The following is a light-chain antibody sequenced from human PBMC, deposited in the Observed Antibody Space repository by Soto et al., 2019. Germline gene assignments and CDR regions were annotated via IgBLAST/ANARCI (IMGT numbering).Light chain of an antibody. CDR1: QSVSAW. V-gene: IGKV1-5*03. CDR2: KAS. J-gene: IGKJ1*01. Sequence: DIQITQSPSTLSASVGDRVAITCRTSQSVSAWLAWYQQKPGKAPKLLIYKASTLESGVPSRFSGCGTETEFTLTISSLQPDDFATYYCQEYNSFSRWTFGQGTKVEIK. CDR3: QEYNSFSRWT.